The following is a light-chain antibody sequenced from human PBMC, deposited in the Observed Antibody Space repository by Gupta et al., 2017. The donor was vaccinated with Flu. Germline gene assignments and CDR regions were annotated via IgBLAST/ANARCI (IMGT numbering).Light chain of an antibody. J-gene: IGKJ1*01. CDR3: QQYYSFPPT. CDR2: AAS. Sequence: VIWITHSPSLLSASTGDRVTISCRMSQRISSYLAWYQQKPRKAPELLIYAASTLQSGVPSRFSGSGSGTDFTLTISCRQSEDFATYYCQQYYSFPPTFGQGTKVEIK. CDR1: QRISSY. V-gene: IGKV1D-8*01.